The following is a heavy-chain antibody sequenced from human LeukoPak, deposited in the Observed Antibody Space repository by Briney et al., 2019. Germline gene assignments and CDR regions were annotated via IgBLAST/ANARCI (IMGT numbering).Heavy chain of an antibody. Sequence: GGSLRLSCAASGFTFSSYAMHWVRQAPGKGLEWVAVISYDGSNKYYADSVKGRFAISRDNSKNTLYLQMNSLRAEDTAVYYCARDQVGRMVGERYWGQGTLVTVSS. V-gene: IGHV3-30*09. J-gene: IGHJ4*02. CDR3: ARDQVGRMVGERY. D-gene: IGHD1-26*01. CDR1: GFTFSSYA. CDR2: ISYDGSNK.